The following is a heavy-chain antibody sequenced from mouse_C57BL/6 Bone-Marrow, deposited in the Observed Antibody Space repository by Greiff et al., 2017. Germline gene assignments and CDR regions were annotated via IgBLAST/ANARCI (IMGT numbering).Heavy chain of an antibody. V-gene: IGHV10-1*01. CDR2: IRSKSNNYAT. Sequence: EVKVVESGGGLVQPKGSLKLSCAASGFSFNTYAMTWVRQAPGKGLEWVARIRSKSNNYATYYADAVKDRFTISRDDSESMLYLQMNNLKTEDTAMYYCVRRGMAYWGQGTLVTVSA. CDR3: VRRGMAY. J-gene: IGHJ3*01. CDR1: GFSFNTYA.